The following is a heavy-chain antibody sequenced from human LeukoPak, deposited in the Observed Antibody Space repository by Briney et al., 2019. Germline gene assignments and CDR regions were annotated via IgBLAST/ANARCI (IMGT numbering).Heavy chain of an antibody. CDR2: INSDGSST. CDR1: GFTFSSYW. Sequence: GGSLRLSCAASGFTFSSYWMHWVRQAPGKGLVWVSRINSDGSSTSYADSVKGRFIISRDNAKNTLYLQMNSLRAEDTAVYYCARRRYDILTGGFDYWGQGTLVTVSS. CDR3: ARRRYDILTGGFDY. J-gene: IGHJ4*02. V-gene: IGHV3-74*01. D-gene: IGHD3-9*01.